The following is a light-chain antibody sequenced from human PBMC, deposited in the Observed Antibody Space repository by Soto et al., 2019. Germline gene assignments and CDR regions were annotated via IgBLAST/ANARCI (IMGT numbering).Light chain of an antibody. CDR3: QQCGSSPAWT. V-gene: IGKV3-20*01. J-gene: IGKJ1*01. Sequence: EIVLTQSPGTLSLSPGERATLSCRASQSVSSSYLAWYQQKPGQAPRLLIYDASSRATGIPDRFSGSGSGTDFTLTISRLEPEDFAVYYCQQCGSSPAWTFGQGTKVEIK. CDR2: DAS. CDR1: QSVSSSY.